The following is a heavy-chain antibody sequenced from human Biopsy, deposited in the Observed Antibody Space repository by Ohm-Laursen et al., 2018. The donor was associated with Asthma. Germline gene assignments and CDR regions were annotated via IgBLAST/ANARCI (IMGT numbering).Heavy chain of an antibody. Sequence: SLRLSCTATGFSFSNFAIHWVRQAPGKGLEWMGVISKDASTQDYADSVKGRFTMARDNSKNTLDLQMNSLREEDTAVYYCVRDGTDDAFDIWGQGTVVSVSS. D-gene: IGHD1-1*01. CDR3: VRDGTDDAFDI. J-gene: IGHJ3*02. CDR1: GFSFSNFA. V-gene: IGHV3-30*01. CDR2: ISKDASTQ.